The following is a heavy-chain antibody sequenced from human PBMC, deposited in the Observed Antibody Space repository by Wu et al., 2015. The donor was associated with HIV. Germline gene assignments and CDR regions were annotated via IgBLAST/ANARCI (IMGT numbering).Heavy chain of an antibody. D-gene: IGHD3-22*01. Sequence: QVQLQQWGAGLLKPSETLSLTCAVYGGSFSGYYWSWIRQPPGKGLEWIGEINHSGSTNYNPSLKSRVTISVDTSKNQFSLKLSSVTAADTAVYYCAREGGYYDSSGYYGWGKIDYWGQGTLVTVSS. V-gene: IGHV4-34*01. CDR3: AREGGYYDSSGYYGWGKIDY. CDR2: INHSGST. CDR1: GGSFSGYY. J-gene: IGHJ4*02.